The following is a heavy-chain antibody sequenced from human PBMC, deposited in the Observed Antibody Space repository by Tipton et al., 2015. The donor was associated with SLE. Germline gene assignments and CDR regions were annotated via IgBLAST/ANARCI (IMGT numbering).Heavy chain of an antibody. CDR3: AIDGYGEVGDY. D-gene: IGHD4-17*01. V-gene: IGHV4-34*01. CDR2: INHSGST. J-gene: IGHJ4*02. CDR1: GGSFSGYY. Sequence: TLSLTCAVYGGSFSGYYWSWIRQPPGKGLEWIGEINHSGSTNYNPSLKSRVTISVDTSKNQFSLKLSSVTAADTAVYYCAIDGYGEVGDYWGQGTLVTVSS.